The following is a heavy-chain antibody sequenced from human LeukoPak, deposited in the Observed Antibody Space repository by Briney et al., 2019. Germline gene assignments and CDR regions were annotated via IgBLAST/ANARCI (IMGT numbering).Heavy chain of an antibody. V-gene: IGHV3-7*01. J-gene: IGHJ4*02. CDR1: GFTFSNHW. CDR2: IKQDGSEK. D-gene: IGHD6-19*01. Sequence: GGSLRLSCAASGFTFSNHWMSWVRQAPGKGLEWVANIKQDGSEKYYVDSVKGRFTISKDNAKNSLYLQMNSLRAEDTAVYYCARDLQYSSGWDWGQGTLVTVSS. CDR3: ARDLQYSSGWD.